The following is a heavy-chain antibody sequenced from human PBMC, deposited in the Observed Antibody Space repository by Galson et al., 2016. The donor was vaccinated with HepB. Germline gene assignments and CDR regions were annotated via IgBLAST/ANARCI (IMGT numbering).Heavy chain of an antibody. Sequence: SLRLSCAASGFTFYNYAMSWVRQAPGKGLEWVSSISGSGGSTYYADSVKGRFTVSRDNSKSTLYLQMNSLRDEDTAVYFCAKGRSLSAAVSIWFDPWGQGTLVTVSS. J-gene: IGHJ5*02. D-gene: IGHD6-13*01. CDR3: AKGRSLSAAVSIWFDP. CDR1: GFTFYNYA. CDR2: ISGSGGST. V-gene: IGHV3-23*01.